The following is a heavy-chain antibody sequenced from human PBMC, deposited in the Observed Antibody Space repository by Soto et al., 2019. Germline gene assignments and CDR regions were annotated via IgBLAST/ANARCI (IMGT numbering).Heavy chain of an antibody. CDR2: IYYSGST. CDR1: GGAISGGHCY. V-gene: IGHV4-30-4*01. J-gene: IGHJ3*02. Sequence: SGTLCLTCTVSGGAISGGHCYWRWIRQPPGKGMEWIGYIYYSGSTYYNPSLKSRVTISVDTSKNQFSLKLSSVTAADTAVYYCAREPDFCNAFDIWGQGTMVTVSS. D-gene: IGHD3-3*01. CDR3: AREPDFCNAFDI.